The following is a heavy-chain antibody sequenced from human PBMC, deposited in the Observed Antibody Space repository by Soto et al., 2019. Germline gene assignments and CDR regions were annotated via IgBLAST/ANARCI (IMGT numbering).Heavy chain of an antibody. CDR3: ARVPDY. Sequence: TSETLSLTCAVSGGSISSGGYSWSWIRQPPGKGLEWIGYMYHSGSTYYNPSLKSRVTISIDRSKNQFSLKLSSVTAADTAVYYCARVPDYGGQEILVTVSS. J-gene: IGHJ4*02. CDR2: MYHSGST. CDR1: GGSISSGGYS. V-gene: IGHV4-30-2*01. D-gene: IGHD2-2*01.